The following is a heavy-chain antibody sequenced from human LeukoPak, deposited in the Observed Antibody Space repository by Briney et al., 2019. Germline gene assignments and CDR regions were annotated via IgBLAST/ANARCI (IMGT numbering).Heavy chain of an antibody. CDR3: AKDIQLST. Sequence: GASLRLSCAASGFTFSDSAMTWVRQVPGKGLEWVSLISSSGGNTYYADSVKGRFTISRDNSKNTLSLQMNSLRVEDTAIYYCAKDIQLSTWGLGTTVTVST. J-gene: IGHJ3*01. CDR1: GFTFSDSA. CDR2: ISSSGGNT. V-gene: IGHV3-23*01. D-gene: IGHD3-16*02.